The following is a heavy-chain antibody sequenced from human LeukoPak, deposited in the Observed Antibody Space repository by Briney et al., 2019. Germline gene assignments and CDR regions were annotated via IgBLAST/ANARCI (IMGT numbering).Heavy chain of an antibody. D-gene: IGHD1-26*01. J-gene: IGHJ4*02. V-gene: IGHV3-53*01. CDR3: ARDQGSYGFDY. CDR1: GFTVSSNY. Sequence: GGSLRLSCAASGFTVSSNYMSWVRQAPGKGLEWGSVIYSGGSTYYADSVKGRFTISRDNYKNTLYLQMNSLRAEDTAVYYCARDQGSYGFDYWGQGTLVTVSS. CDR2: IYSGGST.